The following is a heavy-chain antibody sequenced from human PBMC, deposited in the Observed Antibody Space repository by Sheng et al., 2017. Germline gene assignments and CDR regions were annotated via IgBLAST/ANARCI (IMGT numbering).Heavy chain of an antibody. CDR1: RFTFSSYA. Sequence: EVQLVESGGGLVQPGGSLRLSCAASRFTFSSYAMSWVRQAPGKGLEWVSSLSGSGSSTYYADSVKGRFTISRDNSKNMLYLQMNSLRAEDTAVYYCAKGPVPGFGVVLLDYWGQGTLVTVSS. V-gene: IGHV3-23*04. CDR3: AKGPVPGFGVVLLDY. J-gene: IGHJ4*02. D-gene: IGHD3-3*01. CDR2: LSGSGSST.